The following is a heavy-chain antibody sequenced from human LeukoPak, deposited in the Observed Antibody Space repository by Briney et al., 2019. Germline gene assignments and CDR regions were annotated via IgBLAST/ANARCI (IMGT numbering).Heavy chain of an antibody. CDR3: AKGVITTSPGY. CDR1: GFTFSSYA. J-gene: IGHJ4*02. Sequence: GGSLRLSCAASGFTFSSYAMHWVRQAPGKGLEWVAVISYDGSNKYYADSVKGRFTISRDNSKNTLYLQMNSLRAEDTAVYYCAKGVITTSPGYWGQGTLVTVSS. CDR2: ISYDGSNK. D-gene: IGHD3-10*01. V-gene: IGHV3-30*04.